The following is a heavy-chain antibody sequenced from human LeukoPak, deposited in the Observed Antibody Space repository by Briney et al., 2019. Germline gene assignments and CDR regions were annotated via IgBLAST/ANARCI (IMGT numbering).Heavy chain of an antibody. J-gene: IGHJ5*02. V-gene: IGHV1-8*01. D-gene: IGHD6-13*01. CDR1: GYTFTSYD. CDR3: ARCGRDSSSSQPYNWFDP. Sequence: GASVKVSCKASGYTFTSYDINWVRQATGQGLEWMGWMNPNSGNTGYAQKFQGRVTMTRNTSISTTYMELSSLRSEDTAVYYCARCGRDSSSSQPYNWFDPWGQGTLVTVSS. CDR2: MNPNSGNT.